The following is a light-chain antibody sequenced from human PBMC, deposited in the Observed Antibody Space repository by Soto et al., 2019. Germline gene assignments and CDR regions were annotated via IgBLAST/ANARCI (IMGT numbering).Light chain of an antibody. J-gene: IGKJ4*01. V-gene: IGKV3-20*01. CDR3: QDYRTS. Sequence: EIVLTQSPGTLSLSPGERATLSCRASQGVSSSYLAWYQQKPGQPPRLLIYGASSRATGIPDRFSGSGSGTDFTLTIPRLEVEDFAVSCCQDYRTSVGGGTKVEIK. CDR1: QGVSSSY. CDR2: GAS.